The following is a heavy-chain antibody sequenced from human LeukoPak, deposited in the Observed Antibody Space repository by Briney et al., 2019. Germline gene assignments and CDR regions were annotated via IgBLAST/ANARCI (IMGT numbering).Heavy chain of an antibody. V-gene: IGHV3-30-3*01. CDR2: ISYDGSNK. Sequence: GGSLRLSCAASGFTFSSYAMHWVRQAPGKGLEWVAVISYDGSNKYYADSVKGRFTISRDNAKNTVYLQMNSLRAEDTAVYYCARVGTGSWYFDLWGRGTLVTFSS. CDR1: GFTFSSYA. CDR3: ARVGTGSWYFDL. J-gene: IGHJ2*01. D-gene: IGHD3-10*01.